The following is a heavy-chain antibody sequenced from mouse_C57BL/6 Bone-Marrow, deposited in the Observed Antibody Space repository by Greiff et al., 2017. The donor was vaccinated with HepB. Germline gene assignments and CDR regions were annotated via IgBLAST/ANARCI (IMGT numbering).Heavy chain of an antibody. CDR1: GFTFSSYA. CDR2: ISDGGSYT. CDR3: AREGRPPEAMDY. Sequence: DVMLVESGGGLVKPGGSLKLSCAASGFTFSSYAMSWVRQTPEKRLEWVATISDGGSYTYYPDNVKGRFTISRDNAKNNLYLQMSHLKSEDTAMYYCAREGRPPEAMDYWGQGTSVTVAS. V-gene: IGHV5-4*01. J-gene: IGHJ4*01.